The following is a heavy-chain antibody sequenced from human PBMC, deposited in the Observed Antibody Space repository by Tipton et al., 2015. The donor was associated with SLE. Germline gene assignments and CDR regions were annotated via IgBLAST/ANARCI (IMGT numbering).Heavy chain of an antibody. Sequence: TLSLTCSVSGGSISSGGYFWSWIRQHPGKGLEWIGYIYHSGNTYYNPSLKSRLTISVDTSKNQFSLKLTSVTAADTAVYYCTRDRGGYNLDAFDIWGQETMVTVSS. J-gene: IGHJ3*02. CDR2: IYHSGNT. CDR1: GGSISSGGYF. V-gene: IGHV4-31*03. D-gene: IGHD5-24*01. CDR3: TRDRGGYNLDAFDI.